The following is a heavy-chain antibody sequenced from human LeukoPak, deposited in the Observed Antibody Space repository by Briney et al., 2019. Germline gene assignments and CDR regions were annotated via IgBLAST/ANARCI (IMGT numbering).Heavy chain of an antibody. Sequence: PGGSLRLSCAASGFTFSTYWMSWVRQAPGKGLEWVANIKDNGSEKHYVDSVKGRFTISRDNSKNSLYLHMNSLRAEDTAVYYCARGGRSGNFYWGQGTLVTVSS. CDR2: IKDNGSEK. J-gene: IGHJ4*02. D-gene: IGHD3-22*01. V-gene: IGHV3-7*01. CDR1: GFTFSTYW. CDR3: ARGGRSGNFY.